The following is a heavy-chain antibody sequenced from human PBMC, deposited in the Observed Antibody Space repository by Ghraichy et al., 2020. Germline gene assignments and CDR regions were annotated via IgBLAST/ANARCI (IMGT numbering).Heavy chain of an antibody. D-gene: IGHD3-3*01. Sequence: SETLSLTCAVYGGSFSGYYWSWIRQPPGKGLEWIGEINHSGSTNYNPSLKSRVTISVDTSKNQFSLKLSSVTAADTAVYYCARMGYDFWSGYLPDVAFDIWGQGTMVTVSS. CDR1: GGSFSGYY. J-gene: IGHJ3*02. CDR2: INHSGST. V-gene: IGHV4-34*01. CDR3: ARMGYDFWSGYLPDVAFDI.